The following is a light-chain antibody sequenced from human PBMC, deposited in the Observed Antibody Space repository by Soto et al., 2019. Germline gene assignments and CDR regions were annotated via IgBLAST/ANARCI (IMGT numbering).Light chain of an antibody. J-gene: IGLJ1*01. CDR1: SSNIGAGYD. V-gene: IGLV1-40*01. CDR2: GNN. Sequence: QSVLTQPPSVSGAPGQRVTISCTGSSSNIGAGYDVHWYQQLPGTAPKLLIYGNNNRPSGVPDRFSGSKSGTSASLAVTGLQAEDEADYDCQSYATGLSVLYVFGTGTKLTVL. CDR3: QSYATGLSVLYV.